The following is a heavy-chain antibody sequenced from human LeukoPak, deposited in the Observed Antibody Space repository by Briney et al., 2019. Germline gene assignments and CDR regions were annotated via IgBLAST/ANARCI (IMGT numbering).Heavy chain of an antibody. J-gene: IGHJ6*02. V-gene: IGHV1-69*04. Sequence: ASVKVSCKASGGTFSSYAISWVRQAPGQGLEWMGRIIPILGIANYAQKFQGRVTITADKSTSTAYMELSSLRSEDTAVYYCARAGGMSYYYYGMDVWGQGTTVTVSS. CDR1: GGTFSSYA. CDR2: IIPILGIA. CDR3: ARAGGMSYYYYGMDV. D-gene: IGHD2-15*01.